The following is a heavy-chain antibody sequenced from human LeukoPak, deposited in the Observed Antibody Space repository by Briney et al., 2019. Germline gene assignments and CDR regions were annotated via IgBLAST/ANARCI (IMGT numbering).Heavy chain of an antibody. CDR3: VSFYETY. CDR1: GNYW. V-gene: IGHV3-74*01. J-gene: IGHJ4*02. CDR2: INNDGSWT. Sequence: GGSLRLSCAASGNYWMHWVRQAPGKGLVWVSHINNDGSWTSYADSVKGRFTISKDNAKNTVYLQMNNLRAEDTAVCYCVSFYETYWGRGTLVTVSS. D-gene: IGHD2-2*01.